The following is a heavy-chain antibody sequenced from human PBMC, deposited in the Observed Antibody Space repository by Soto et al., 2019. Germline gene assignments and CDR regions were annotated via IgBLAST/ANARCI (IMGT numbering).Heavy chain of an antibody. CDR3: ARDPQGYDVVGTDDY. CDR2: IIPIFGTA. D-gene: IGHD3-16*01. CDR1: GGTFSSYA. Sequence: QVQLVQSGAEVKKPGSSVKVSCKASGGTFSSYAISWVRQAPGQGLEWMGGIIPIFGTANYAQKFQGRVTITADESTSTAYMELISLRSEDTAVHYCARDPQGYDVVGTDDYWGQGTLVTVSS. V-gene: IGHV1-69*01. J-gene: IGHJ4*02.